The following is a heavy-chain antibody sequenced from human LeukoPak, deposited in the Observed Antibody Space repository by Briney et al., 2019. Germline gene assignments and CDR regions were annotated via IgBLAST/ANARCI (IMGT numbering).Heavy chain of an antibody. Sequence: ASVEVSCKASGYTFTGYYMHWVRQAPGQGLGWMGWINPNSGGTNYAQKFQGRVTMTRDTSISTAYMELSRLRSDDTAVYYCARGGAYCSSTSCYGDYWGQGTLVTVSS. V-gene: IGHV1-2*02. J-gene: IGHJ4*02. CDR3: ARGGAYCSSTSCYGDY. CDR1: GYTFTGYY. D-gene: IGHD2-2*01. CDR2: INPNSGGT.